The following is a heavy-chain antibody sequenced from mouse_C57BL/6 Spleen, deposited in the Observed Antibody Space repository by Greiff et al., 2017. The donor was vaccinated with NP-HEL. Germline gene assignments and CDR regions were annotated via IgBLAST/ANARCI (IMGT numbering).Heavy chain of an antibody. Sequence: QVQLQQSGAELARPGASVKMSCKASGYTFTSYTMHWVKQRPGQGLEWIGYINPRSGYTKYNQKLKDKAKLTADKSSSTAYMQLSSLTSEDSAGYYCARSRDGYYGAMDYWGQGTSVTVSS. CDR3: ARSRDGYYGAMDY. D-gene: IGHD2-3*01. CDR1: GYTFTSYT. CDR2: INPRSGYT. J-gene: IGHJ4*01. V-gene: IGHV1-4*01.